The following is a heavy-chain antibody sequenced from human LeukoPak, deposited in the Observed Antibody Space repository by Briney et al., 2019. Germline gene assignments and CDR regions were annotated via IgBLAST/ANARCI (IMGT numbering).Heavy chain of an antibody. D-gene: IGHD6-13*01. CDR3: ARGAAAGPDYYYYMDV. Sequence: GASVKVSCKASGGTFSSYAISWVRQAPGQGLEWMGGIIPIFGTANYAQKFQGRVTITADESTSTAYMELSSLRSEDTAVYYCARGAAAGPDYYYYMDVWGKGTTVTISS. CDR2: IIPIFGTA. CDR1: GGTFSSYA. V-gene: IGHV1-69*13. J-gene: IGHJ6*03.